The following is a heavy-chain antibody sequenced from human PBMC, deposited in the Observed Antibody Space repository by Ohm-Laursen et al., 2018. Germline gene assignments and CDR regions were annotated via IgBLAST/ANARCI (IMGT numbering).Heavy chain of an antibody. D-gene: IGHD3-22*01. CDR2: INPNSGGT. CDR1: GYTFTGYY. CDR3: ARTQPYYYDSSGYYPLGY. Sequence: ASVKVSCKASGYTFTGYYMHWVRQAPGQGLERMGWINPNSGGTNYAQKFQGRVTMTRDTSISTAYMELSRLRSDDTAVYYCARTQPYYYDSSGYYPLGYWGQGTLGTVSS. V-gene: IGHV1-2*02. J-gene: IGHJ4*02.